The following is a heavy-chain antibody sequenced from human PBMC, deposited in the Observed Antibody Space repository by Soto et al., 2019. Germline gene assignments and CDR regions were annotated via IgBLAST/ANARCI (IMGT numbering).Heavy chain of an antibody. D-gene: IGHD3-22*01. J-gene: IGHJ5*02. Sequence: QVQLQESGPGLVKPSETLSLTCTVSGGSIRTYYWSWIRQFPGKGLEWIGYTHYSGSTDYNPSLKSRVPMSLDTSKSQVFLKLSSVTAADTAVYYCAKLNDSSSWSNWFDPWGQGTLVTVSS. CDR1: GGSIRTYY. V-gene: IGHV4-59*12. CDR3: AKLNDSSSWSNWFDP. CDR2: THYSGST.